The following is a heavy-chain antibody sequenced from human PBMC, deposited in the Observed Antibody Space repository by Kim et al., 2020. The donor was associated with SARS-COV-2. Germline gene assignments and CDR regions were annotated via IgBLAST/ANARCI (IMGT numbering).Heavy chain of an antibody. CDR2: ISYDGSNK. Sequence: GGSLRLSCAASGFTFSSYGMHWVRQAPGKGLEWVAVISYDGSNKYYADSVKGRFTISRDNSKNTLYLQMNSLRAEDTAVYYCAKRAYCSSTSCHNRYYYYYGMDVWGQGTTVTVSS. V-gene: IGHV3-30*18. D-gene: IGHD2-2*01. J-gene: IGHJ6*02. CDR3: AKRAYCSSTSCHNRYYYYYGMDV. CDR1: GFTFSSYG.